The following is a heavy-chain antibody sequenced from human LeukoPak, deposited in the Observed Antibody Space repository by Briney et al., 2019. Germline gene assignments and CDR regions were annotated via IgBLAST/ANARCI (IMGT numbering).Heavy chain of an antibody. CDR2: ISAYNGNT. J-gene: IGHJ4*02. V-gene: IGHV1-18*01. Sequence: GASVKVSCKASGYTFTSYGISWVRQAPGQGLEWMGWISAYNGNTNYAQKLQGRVTMTTDTSTSTAYMELTSLRSDYTAVYYCARQTYYDFWSGYYEFDYWGQGTLVTVSS. CDR1: GYTFTSYG. D-gene: IGHD3-3*01. CDR3: ARQTYYDFWSGYYEFDY.